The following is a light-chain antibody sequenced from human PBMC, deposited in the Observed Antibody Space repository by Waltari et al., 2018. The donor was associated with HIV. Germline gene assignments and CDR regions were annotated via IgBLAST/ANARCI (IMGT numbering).Light chain of an antibody. J-gene: IGKJ3*01. V-gene: IGKV1-39*01. CDR1: QNIGTY. Sequence: DIQLTQSPSSLSASIGDRVTITCRASQNIGTYLHWYQEIPGKGPRLLIYAASTLQSGVPTRFTGGGSETEFTLTISSLQPEDFAVYYCQQSYILFSFGPGTKVDIK. CDR3: QQSYILFS. CDR2: AAS.